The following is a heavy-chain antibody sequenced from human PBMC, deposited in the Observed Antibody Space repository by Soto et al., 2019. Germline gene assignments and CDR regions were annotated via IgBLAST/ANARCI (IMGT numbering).Heavy chain of an antibody. CDR2: IYYSGST. J-gene: IGHJ6*03. CDR3: ARHRGDDFWSGYSNYYYMDV. CDR1: GGSISSSSYY. D-gene: IGHD3-3*01. Sequence: SETLSLTCTVSGGSISSSSYYWGWIRQPPGKGLEWIGSIYYSGSTYYNPSLKSRVTISVDTSKNQFSLKLSSVTAADTAVYYCARHRGDDFWSGYSNYYYMDVWGKGTTVTVSS. V-gene: IGHV4-39*01.